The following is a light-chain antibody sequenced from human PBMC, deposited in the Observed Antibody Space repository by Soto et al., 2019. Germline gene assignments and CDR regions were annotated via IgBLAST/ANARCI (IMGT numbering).Light chain of an antibody. Sequence: IVMTQSPATLSVSPGERATLSCRASQSVSSNLAWYQQKPGQAPRLLIYGASTRATNIPARFSGSGSGTEFTLTISSLQSEDFAVYFCQQYKSWLTFGGGTKVEI. J-gene: IGKJ4*01. CDR2: GAS. CDR1: QSVSSN. V-gene: IGKV3-15*01. CDR3: QQYKSWLT.